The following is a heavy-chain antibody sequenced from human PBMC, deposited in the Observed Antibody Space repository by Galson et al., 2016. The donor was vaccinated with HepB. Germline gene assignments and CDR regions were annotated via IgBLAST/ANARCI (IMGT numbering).Heavy chain of an antibody. D-gene: IGHD3-22*01. V-gene: IGHV5-51*01. Sequence: QSGAEVKKPGESLKVSCKGEGYVFSSYWIAWVRQTPDKGLEWMGLFYPGASEIRYSPSFQGQVTFSADKSINTAYMQWSSLKASDTAIYYCARLVSSRSPYDSWGQGTLVTVSS. CDR1: GYVFSSYW. CDR2: FYPGASEI. CDR3: ARLVSSRSPYDS. J-gene: IGHJ4*02.